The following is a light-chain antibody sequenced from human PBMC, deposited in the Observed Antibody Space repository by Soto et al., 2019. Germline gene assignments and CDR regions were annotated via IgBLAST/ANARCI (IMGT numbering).Light chain of an antibody. CDR2: DNN. CDR1: SSNIGNNY. Sequence: QSVLTQPPSVSATPGQTVTISCSGSSSNIGNNYVSWYQQLPGTAPKLLIYDNNRRPSGIADRFSGSKSGTSATLGITGLQTGDEADYYCGTWDSSLSAVVFGGGTKVTVL. V-gene: IGLV1-51*01. J-gene: IGLJ2*01. CDR3: GTWDSSLSAVV.